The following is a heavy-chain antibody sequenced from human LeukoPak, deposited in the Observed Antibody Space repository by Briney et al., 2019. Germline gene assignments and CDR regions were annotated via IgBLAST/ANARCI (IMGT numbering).Heavy chain of an antibody. CDR2: IFHRRST. V-gene: IGHV4-38-2*01. CDR1: GYSISGGYY. Sequence: PSETLSLTCAVSGYSISGGYYWGWLRQPPGKALEGIGTIFHRRSTYYNPSLKSRVTISVDTSKNQFSHNLSSVTAADTAVYYCARLTWIITPGAFDILGQGTMVTVSS. J-gene: IGHJ3*02. CDR3: ARLTWIITPGAFDI. D-gene: IGHD3-22*01.